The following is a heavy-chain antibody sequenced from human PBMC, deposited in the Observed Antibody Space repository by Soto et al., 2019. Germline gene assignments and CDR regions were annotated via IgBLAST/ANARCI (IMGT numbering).Heavy chain of an antibody. CDR2: ISSSSSTI. CDR3: AREAYYYGSGSYYNPYYYYGMDV. D-gene: IGHD3-10*01. CDR1: GFTFSSYS. V-gene: IGHV3-48*02. J-gene: IGHJ6*02. Sequence: GSLRLSCAASGFTFSSYSMNWVRQAPGKGLEWVSYISSSSSTIYYADSVKGRFTISRDNAKNSLYLQMNSLRDEDTAVYYCAREAYYYGSGSYYNPYYYYGMDVWGQGTTVTVSS.